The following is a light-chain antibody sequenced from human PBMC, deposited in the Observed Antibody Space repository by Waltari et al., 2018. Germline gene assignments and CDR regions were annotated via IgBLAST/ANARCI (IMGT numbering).Light chain of an antibody. CDR1: QSVLSSSNNKNY. V-gene: IGKV4-1*01. CDR2: WAA. J-gene: IGKJ1*01. CDR3: QQYYSSPWT. Sequence: DIVMTQSPDSLAVSLGERATINCKSSQSVLSSSNNKNYLGWDQQKPGQPPKLLSSWAATRESGVPDRFSGSGSGTDFTLTISSLQAEDVAVYCCQQYYSSPWTFGQGTKVEIK.